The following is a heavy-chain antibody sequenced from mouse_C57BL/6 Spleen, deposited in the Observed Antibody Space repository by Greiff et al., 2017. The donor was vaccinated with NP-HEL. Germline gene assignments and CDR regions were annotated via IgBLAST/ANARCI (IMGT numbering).Heavy chain of an antibody. CDR2: IYPGDGDT. CDR3: ASIYYYGSSYWYFDV. V-gene: IGHV1-82*01. Sequence: VQLVESGPELVKPGASVKISCKASGYAFSSSWMNWVKQRPGKGLEWIGRIYPGDGDTNYNGKFKGKATLTADKSSSTAYMQLSSLTSEDSAVYFCASIYYYGSSYWYFDVWGTGTTVTVSS. J-gene: IGHJ1*03. CDR1: GYAFSSSW. D-gene: IGHD1-1*01.